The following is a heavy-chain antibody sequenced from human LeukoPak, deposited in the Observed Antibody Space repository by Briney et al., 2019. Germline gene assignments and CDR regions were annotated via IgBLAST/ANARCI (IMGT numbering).Heavy chain of an antibody. CDR2: ISGSGGST. CDR1: GFTFSSYA. D-gene: IGHD3-10*01. Sequence: GSLRLSCAASGFTFSSYAMSWVRQAPRKGLEWVSAISGSGGSTYYADSVKGRCTISRDNSKNTLYLQMNSLRAEDTAVYYCAKGSGVRGVHLDYWGQGTLVTVSS. V-gene: IGHV3-23*01. J-gene: IGHJ4*02. CDR3: AKGSGVRGVHLDY.